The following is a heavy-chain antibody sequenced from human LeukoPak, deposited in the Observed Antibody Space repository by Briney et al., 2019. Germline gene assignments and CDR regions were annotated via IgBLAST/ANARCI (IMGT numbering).Heavy chain of an antibody. CDR2: IYYSGST. J-gene: IGHJ6*04. V-gene: IGHV4-59*01. D-gene: IGHD2-2*01. Sequence: PSETLSLTCTVSGVSTSSYYWSWIRQPPGKGLEWIGYIYYSGSTNYNPSLKRRVTISVDTYKNQFSLKLSSVTAADTAVYYCARGSERLSRKMDVWGKGTTVTVSS. CDR3: ARGSERLSRKMDV. CDR1: GVSTSSYY.